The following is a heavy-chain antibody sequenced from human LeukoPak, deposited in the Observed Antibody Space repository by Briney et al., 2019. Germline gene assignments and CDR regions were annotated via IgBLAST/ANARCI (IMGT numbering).Heavy chain of an antibody. V-gene: IGHV3-21*01. Sequence: GGSLRLSCAGSGFSFNYYDMNWVRQAPGKGLEWVSSISPKSDFIYYSDSVRGRFTISRDNAENSLYLQMNSLRAEDTAVYYCARADCCSSTGELRGGGFDAWGQVTLVTVSS. J-gene: IGHJ5*02. CDR3: ARADCCSSTGELRGGGFDA. CDR1: GFSFNYYD. D-gene: IGHD2-2*01. CDR2: ISPKSDFI.